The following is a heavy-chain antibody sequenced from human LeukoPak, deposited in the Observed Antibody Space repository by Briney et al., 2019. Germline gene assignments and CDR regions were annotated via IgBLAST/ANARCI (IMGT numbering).Heavy chain of an antibody. CDR2: LRYDGSNK. CDR3: AKDRDSESYYFDY. V-gene: IGHV3-30*02. Sequence: GGSLRLSCAASGFTFSNSDMHWVRQAPGKGLEWVAFLRYDGSNKYYTDSVKGRFTISRDNSKNTVYLQMNSLRPEDTAVYYCAKDRDSESYYFDYWGQGTLVTVSS. D-gene: IGHD1-26*01. CDR1: GFTFSNSD. J-gene: IGHJ4*02.